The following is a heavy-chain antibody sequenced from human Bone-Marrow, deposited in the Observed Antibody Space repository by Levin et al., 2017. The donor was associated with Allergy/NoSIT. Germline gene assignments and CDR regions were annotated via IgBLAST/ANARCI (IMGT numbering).Heavy chain of an antibody. CDR1: GGSLNNYA. J-gene: IGHJ6*02. D-gene: IGHD3-3*01. CDR2: IIPSFGAT. Sequence: ASVKVSCKASGGSLNNYAISWVRQAPGQGLEWMGGIIPSFGATNYAQTFQDRVTITADESTNRAYMELRGLRSEATAVYYCARGLRFLEWLSNPRHYYYYGMDVWGQGTTVTVSS. CDR3: ARGLRFLEWLSNPRHYYYYGMDV. V-gene: IGHV1-69*13.